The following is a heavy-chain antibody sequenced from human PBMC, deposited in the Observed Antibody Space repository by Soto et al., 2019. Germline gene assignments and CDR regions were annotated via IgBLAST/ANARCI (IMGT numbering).Heavy chain of an antibody. CDR2: INPSGGST. J-gene: IGHJ5*02. CDR3: ASGGYYDILTGYMEAEDVLDP. CDR1: GYTFTSYY. V-gene: IGHV1-46*01. D-gene: IGHD3-9*01. Sequence: GASVKVSCKASGYTFTSYYMHWVRQAPGQGLEWMGIINPSGGSTSYAQKFQGRVTMTRDTSTSTVYMELSSLRSEDTAVYYCASGGYYDILTGYMEAEDVLDPWGQGTLVTVSS.